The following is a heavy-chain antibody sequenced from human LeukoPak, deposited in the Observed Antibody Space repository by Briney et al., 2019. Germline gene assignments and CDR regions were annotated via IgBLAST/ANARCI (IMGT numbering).Heavy chain of an antibody. Sequence: SETLSLTCTVSGGSISSYYWSWIRQPPGKGLEWIGYIYYSGSTNYNPSLKSRVTISVDTSKNQFSLKLSSVTAADTAVHYCVRHVTITYAHFDSWGQGVPVTVSS. J-gene: IGHJ4*02. CDR3: VRHVTITYAHFDS. V-gene: IGHV4-59*08. D-gene: IGHD2-2*01. CDR2: IYYSGST. CDR1: GGSISSYY.